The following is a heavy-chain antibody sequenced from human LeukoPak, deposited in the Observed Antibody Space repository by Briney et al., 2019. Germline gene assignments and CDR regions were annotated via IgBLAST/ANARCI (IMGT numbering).Heavy chain of an antibody. CDR1: GYTFTSYD. J-gene: IGHJ6*02. D-gene: IGHD2-15*01. CDR3: ARGGGYCSGGSCYSHYYYGMDV. CDR2: MNPNSGNT. V-gene: IGHV1-8*01. Sequence: ASVKVSCKASGYTFTSYDINWVRQATGQGLEWMGWMNPNSGNTGYAQKFQGRVTMTRNTSISTAYMELSSLRSEDTAVYYCARGGGYCSGGSCYSHYYYGMDVWGQGTTVTVSS.